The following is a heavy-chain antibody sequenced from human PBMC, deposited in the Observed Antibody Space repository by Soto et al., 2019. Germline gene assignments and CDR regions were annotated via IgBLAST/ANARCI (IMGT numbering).Heavy chain of an antibody. CDR3: ARDLIVVVAAGDYYYGMDV. V-gene: IGHV1-46*01. CDR2: INPSGGST. D-gene: IGHD2-15*01. Sequence: ASVKVSCKASGYTFTSYYMHWVRQAPGQGLEWMGIINPSGGSTSYAQKFQGRVTMTRDTSTSTVYMELSSLRSEDTAMYYCARDLIVVVAAGDYYYGMDVWGQGTTVTVSS. CDR1: GYTFTSYY. J-gene: IGHJ6*02.